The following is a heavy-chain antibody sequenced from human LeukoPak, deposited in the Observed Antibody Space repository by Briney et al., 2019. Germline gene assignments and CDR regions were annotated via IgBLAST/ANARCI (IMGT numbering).Heavy chain of an antibody. D-gene: IGHD3-22*01. CDR1: GGSISSYY. J-gene: IGHJ4*02. Sequence: PSETLSLTCTVSGGSISSYYWSWIRQPPGKGLEWIGYIYYSGSTNYNPSLKSRVTISVDTSKNQFSLKLSSVTAADTAVYYCARGFNDMIEVGPTEYFDYWGQGTLVTVSS. CDR2: IYYSGST. CDR3: ARGFNDMIEVGPTEYFDY. V-gene: IGHV4-59*12.